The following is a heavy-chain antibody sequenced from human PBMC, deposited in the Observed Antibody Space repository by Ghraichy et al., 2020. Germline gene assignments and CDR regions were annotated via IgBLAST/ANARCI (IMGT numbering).Heavy chain of an antibody. V-gene: IGHV3-48*04. J-gene: IGHJ6*02. CDR1: GFTFSRYS. Sequence: SCAASGFTFSRYSMNWVRQAPGKGLEWVSYISFSGGTIYSADSVRGRFIISRDNAKNSLYLQMNGLRAEDTAVYYCARDGGYSYGRPHYSHHGMDVWGQGTMVTVSS. CDR2: ISFSGGTI. D-gene: IGHD5-12*01. CDR3: ARDGGYSYGRPHYSHHGMDV.